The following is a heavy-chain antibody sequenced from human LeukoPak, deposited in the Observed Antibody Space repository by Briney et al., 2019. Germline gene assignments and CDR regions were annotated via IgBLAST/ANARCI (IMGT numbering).Heavy chain of an antibody. CDR1: GASISSYY. J-gene: IGHJ5*02. CDR2: FSTTWST. V-gene: IGHV4-4*07. Sequence: SETLSLTCSVSGASISSYYWTCIRQPAGKGLEWIGRFSTTWSTSYNPSLKSRVTMSVDTSKNQFSLRLSSVTAADTAVYYCARVDGGSTGILHTWGQGTLVTVSS. CDR3: ARVDGGSTGILHT. D-gene: IGHD7-27*01.